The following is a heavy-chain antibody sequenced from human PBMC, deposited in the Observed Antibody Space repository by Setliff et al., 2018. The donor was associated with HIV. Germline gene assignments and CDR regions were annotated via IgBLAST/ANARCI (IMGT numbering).Heavy chain of an antibody. Sequence: ASVKVSCKASGYTFTSYDINWVRQGTGQGLEWMGWMNPNSGNTGYALKFQGRVTMTRNTSISTAYMELSSLRSEDTAVYYCARSLTGGAATRAFDIWGQGTMVTVSS. V-gene: IGHV1-8*02. CDR3: ARSLTGGAATRAFDI. CDR2: MNPNSGNT. CDR1: GYTFTSYD. D-gene: IGHD2-15*01. J-gene: IGHJ3*02.